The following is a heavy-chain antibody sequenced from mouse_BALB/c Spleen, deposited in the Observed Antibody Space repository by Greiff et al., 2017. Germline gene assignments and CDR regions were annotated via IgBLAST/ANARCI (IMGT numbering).Heavy chain of an antibody. V-gene: IGHV1-14*01. CDR1: GYTFTSYV. J-gene: IGHJ2*01. Sequence: EVQLQQSGPELVKPGASVKMSCKASGYTFTSYVMHWVKQKPGQGLEWIGYINPYNDGTKYNEKFKGKATLTSDKSSSTAYMELSSLTSEDSAVYYCARTRRGLDYYGSSLDYWGQGTTLTVSS. CDR2: INPYNDGT. D-gene: IGHD1-1*01. CDR3: ARTRRGLDYYGSSLDY.